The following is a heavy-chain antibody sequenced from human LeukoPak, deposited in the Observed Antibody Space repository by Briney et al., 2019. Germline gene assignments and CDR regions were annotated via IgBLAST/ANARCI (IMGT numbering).Heavy chain of an antibody. CDR2: IRSKAYGGTT. V-gene: IGHV3-49*03. CDR3: TSGPGYDFWSGYYGY. CDR1: GFTFGDYA. D-gene: IGHD3-3*01. Sequence: GGSLRLSCTASGFTFGDYAMSWFRQAPGQGLEWVGFIRSKAYGGTTEYAASVKGRFTISRDDSKSIAYLQMNSLKTEDTAVYYCTSGPGYDFWSGYYGYWGQRTLVTVSS. J-gene: IGHJ4*02.